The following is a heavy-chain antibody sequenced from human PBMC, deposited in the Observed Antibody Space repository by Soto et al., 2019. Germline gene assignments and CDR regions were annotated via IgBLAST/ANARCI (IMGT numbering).Heavy chain of an antibody. J-gene: IGHJ6*02. V-gene: IGHV1-46*01. Sequence: GASVKVSCKASGYTFTSYYMHWVRQAPGQGLEWMGIINPSGGSTSYAQKFQGRVTMTRDTSTSTVYMELSSLRSEDTAVYYCASDRILYYGMDVWGQGTTVTVSS. CDR1: GYTFTSYY. CDR3: ASDRILYYGMDV. CDR2: INPSGGST. D-gene: IGHD2-15*01.